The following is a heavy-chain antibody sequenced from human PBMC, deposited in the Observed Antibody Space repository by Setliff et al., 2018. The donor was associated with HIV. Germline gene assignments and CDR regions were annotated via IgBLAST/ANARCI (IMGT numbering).Heavy chain of an antibody. Sequence: TLSLTCTVSGGSISNSRYYWSWIRQPPGKGLEWIGSIYYSGSTYYNPSLKSRVTISVDTSKNQFSLRLTSVTAADTAVYFCARVETTVTSRLDYWGQGTLVTVSS. J-gene: IGHJ4*02. CDR3: ARVETTVTSRLDY. V-gene: IGHV4-39*07. CDR2: IYYSGST. CDR1: GGSISNSRYY. D-gene: IGHD4-17*01.